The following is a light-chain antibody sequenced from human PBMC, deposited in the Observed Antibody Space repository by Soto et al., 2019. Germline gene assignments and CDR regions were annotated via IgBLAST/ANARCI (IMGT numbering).Light chain of an antibody. CDR3: CSYAGNSLWV. V-gene: IGLV2-11*01. Sequence: QSALTQPRSVSGSPGQSVTISCTGTSSDVGGSNFVSWYQQHAGKAPKLFIYDVSKRPSGVPDRFSGSKSGNAASLTISGLQVEDEADYYCCSYAGNSLWVFGGGT. J-gene: IGLJ3*02. CDR2: DVS. CDR1: SSDVGGSNF.